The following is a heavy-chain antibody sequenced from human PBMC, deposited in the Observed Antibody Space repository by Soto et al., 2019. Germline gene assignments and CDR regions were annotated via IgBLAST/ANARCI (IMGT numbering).Heavy chain of an antibody. CDR1: GFTFSSYG. CDR2: IWYDGSNK. Sequence: GGSLRLSCAASGFTFSSYGMHWVRQAPGKGLEWVAVIWYDGSNKYYADSVKGRFTISRDNSKNTLYLQMNSLRAEDTAVYYCVREVPAAMRYYYYGMDVWGQGTTVTVSS. J-gene: IGHJ6*02. D-gene: IGHD2-2*01. CDR3: VREVPAAMRYYYYGMDV. V-gene: IGHV3-33*01.